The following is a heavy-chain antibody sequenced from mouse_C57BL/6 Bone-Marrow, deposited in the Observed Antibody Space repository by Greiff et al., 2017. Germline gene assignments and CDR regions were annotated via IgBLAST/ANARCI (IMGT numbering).Heavy chain of an antibody. V-gene: IGHV1-81*01. CDR2: IYPRSGNT. CDR1: GYTFTSYG. D-gene: IGHD3-1*01. Sequence: VQLKESGAELARPGASVKLSCKASGYTFTSYGISWVKQRTGQGLEWIGEIYPRSGNTYYTEKFQGKATLTADKSSSTAYMELRSLTSEVSAVYFCARRAGYWGQGTTLTVSS. J-gene: IGHJ2*01. CDR3: ARRAGY.